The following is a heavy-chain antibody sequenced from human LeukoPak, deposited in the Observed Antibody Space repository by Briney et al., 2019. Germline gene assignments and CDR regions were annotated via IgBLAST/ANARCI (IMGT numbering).Heavy chain of an antibody. J-gene: IGHJ2*01. CDR1: GFTFSDYY. CDR3: ARTYCGGDCYSGFGWYFDL. D-gene: IGHD2-21*01. CDR2: ISSSGRTI. Sequence: GGSLRLSCAASGFTFSDYYMSWIRQAPGEGLEWVSYISSSGRTIYYADSVKGRFTISRDNAKNSLYLQMNSLGAEDTAVYYCARTYCGGDCYSGFGWYFDLWGRGTLVTVSS. V-gene: IGHV3-11*04.